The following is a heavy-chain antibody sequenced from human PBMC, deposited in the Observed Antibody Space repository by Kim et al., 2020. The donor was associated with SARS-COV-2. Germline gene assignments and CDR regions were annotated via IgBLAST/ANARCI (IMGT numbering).Heavy chain of an antibody. CDR3: AREPSIAAAGSLDY. V-gene: IGHV1-3*01. Sequence: SQKFQGRVTITRDTSASTAYMELSSLRSEDTAVYYCAREPSIAAAGSLDYWGQGTLVTVSS. J-gene: IGHJ4*02. D-gene: IGHD6-13*01.